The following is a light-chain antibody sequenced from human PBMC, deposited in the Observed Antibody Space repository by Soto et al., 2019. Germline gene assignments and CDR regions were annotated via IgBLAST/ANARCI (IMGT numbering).Light chain of an antibody. V-gene: IGKV1-5*01. J-gene: IGKJ1*01. CDR1: QNIDMY. CDR3: QHYNSYSEA. Sequence: DIHMTQSPSSLSSSVGDTFTITCRASQNIDMYLNWYQQKPGKAPRVLISGASNLQSGVPSRFSGSGSGTEFTLTISSLQPDDFATYYCQHYNSYSEAFGQGTKVDIK. CDR2: GAS.